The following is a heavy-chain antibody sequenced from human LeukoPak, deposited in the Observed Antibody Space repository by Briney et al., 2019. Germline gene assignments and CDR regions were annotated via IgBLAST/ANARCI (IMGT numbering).Heavy chain of an antibody. CDR2: ISGSGGST. CDR1: GFTFSNYD. D-gene: IGHD1-1*01. J-gene: IGHJ5*02. CDR3: ARGATDVTRWFDP. V-gene: IGHV3-23*01. Sequence: GGSLRLSCAASGFTFSNYDIHWVRQAPGKGLEWVSAISGSGGSTYYADSVKGRFTISRDNSKNTLYLQMNGLRAEDTAVYYCARGATDVTRWFDPWGQGTRVTVSS.